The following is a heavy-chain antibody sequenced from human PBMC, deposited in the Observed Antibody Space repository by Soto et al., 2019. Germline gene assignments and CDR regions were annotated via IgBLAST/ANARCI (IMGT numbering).Heavy chain of an antibody. CDR3: ARDLWGYCGTDCYPLDV. Sequence: ASVKVSCKASGYTFTSYAMHWVRQAPGQRLEWMGWINAGNGNTKYSQKFQGRVTITRDTSASTAYMELSGLRSEDTAVYYCARDLWGYCGTDCYPLDVWGQGTTVTVSS. D-gene: IGHD2-21*02. CDR1: GYTFTSYA. CDR2: INAGNGNT. J-gene: IGHJ6*02. V-gene: IGHV1-3*01.